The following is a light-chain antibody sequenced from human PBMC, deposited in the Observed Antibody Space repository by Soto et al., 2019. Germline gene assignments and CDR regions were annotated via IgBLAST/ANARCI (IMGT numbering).Light chain of an antibody. CDR2: AAS. CDR3: QQSYSTLGT. V-gene: IGKV1-39*01. J-gene: IGKJ1*01. Sequence: DIQMTQSPASLSASVGDRVTITCRASQGIGTDLGWYRQKPGKAPKLLIYAASSLQSGVPSRFSGSGSGTDFTLTISSLQPEDFATYYCQQSYSTLGTFGQGTKVDIK. CDR1: QGIGTD.